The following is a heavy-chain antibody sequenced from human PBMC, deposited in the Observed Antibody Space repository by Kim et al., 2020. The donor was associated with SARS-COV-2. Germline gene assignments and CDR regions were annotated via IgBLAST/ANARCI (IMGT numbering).Heavy chain of an antibody. CDR1: GFTFSSYS. D-gene: IGHD2-2*01. J-gene: IGHJ4*02. V-gene: IGHV3-48*02. CDR2: ISSSSSTI. Sequence: GGSLRLSCAASGFTFSSYSMNWVRQAPGKGLEWVSYISSSSSTIYYADSVKGRFTISRDNAKNSLYLQMNSLRDEDTAVYYCARVATGNIVVVPAGPYYFDYWGQGTLVTVSS. CDR3: ARVATGNIVVVPAGPYYFDY.